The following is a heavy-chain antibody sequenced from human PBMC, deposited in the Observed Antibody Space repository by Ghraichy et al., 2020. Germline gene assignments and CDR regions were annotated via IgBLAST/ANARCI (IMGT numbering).Heavy chain of an antibody. D-gene: IGHD6-13*01. CDR2: ISSSGSTI. CDR3: ARDQRAIAAAGTGWFDP. V-gene: IGHV3-11*01. CDR1: GFTFSDYY. J-gene: IGHJ5*02. Sequence: GGSLRLSCAASGFTFSDYYMSWIRQAPGKGLEWVSYISSSGSTIYYADSVKGRFTISRDNAKNSLYLQMNSLRVEDTAVYYCARDQRAIAAAGTGWFDPWGQGTLVTVSS.